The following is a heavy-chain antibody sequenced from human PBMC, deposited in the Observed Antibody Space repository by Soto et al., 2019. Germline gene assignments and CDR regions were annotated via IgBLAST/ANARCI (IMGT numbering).Heavy chain of an antibody. J-gene: IGHJ4*02. Sequence: GGSLRLSCASSGFTFSSYAMYWVRQAPGKGLEWVSSITNSGGSTYYADSVKGRFTISRDNSKNTLYLQMNSLRADDTAVYYCAKEARGELSDWGQGTLVTVSS. D-gene: IGHD3-10*01. V-gene: IGHV3-23*01. CDR1: GFTFSSYA. CDR2: ITNSGGST. CDR3: AKEARGELSD.